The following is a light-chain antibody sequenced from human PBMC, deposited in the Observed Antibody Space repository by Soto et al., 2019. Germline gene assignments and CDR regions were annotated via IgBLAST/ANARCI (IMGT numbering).Light chain of an antibody. CDR3: QQAYSFPIT. Sequence: DIQVTQSPSSVSASVGDRVTITCRASQDIAAYLAWYQHKPGRAPELLSHAASSLQSGVPSRFSGSGSGTDFTLSINSLQPEDFATYYCQQAYSFPITFGQGTRLEIK. CDR1: QDIAAY. CDR2: AAS. V-gene: IGKV1D-12*01. J-gene: IGKJ5*01.